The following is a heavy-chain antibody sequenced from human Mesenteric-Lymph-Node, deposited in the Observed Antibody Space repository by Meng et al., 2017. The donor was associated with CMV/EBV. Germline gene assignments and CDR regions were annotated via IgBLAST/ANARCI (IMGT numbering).Heavy chain of an antibody. D-gene: IGHD3-3*01. CDR1: EFTFSRYW. CDR2: IKQDGSEE. V-gene: IGHV3-7*03. CDR3: AKDASDGYEGSYFDY. Sequence: GESLKISCAASEFTFSRYWMSWVRQAPGKGLEWVANIKQDGSEEYYAHAVRGRFTISRDNAKNSLYLQMNSLRAEDTAVYYCAKDASDGYEGSYFDYWGQGTLVTVSS. J-gene: IGHJ4*02.